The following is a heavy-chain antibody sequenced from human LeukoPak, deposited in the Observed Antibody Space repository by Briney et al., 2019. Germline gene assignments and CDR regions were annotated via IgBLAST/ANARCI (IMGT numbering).Heavy chain of an antibody. CDR2: IYYSGST. V-gene: IGHV4-59*01. Sequence: SETLSLTCTVSGGSISSYYWSWIRQPPGKGPEWIGYIYYSGSTNYNPSLKSRVTISVDTSKNQFSLKLSSVTAADTAVYYCARGLGVETNYWYFDLWGRGTLVTVSS. CDR1: GGSISSYY. CDR3: ARGLGVETNYWYFDL. D-gene: IGHD3-16*01. J-gene: IGHJ2*01.